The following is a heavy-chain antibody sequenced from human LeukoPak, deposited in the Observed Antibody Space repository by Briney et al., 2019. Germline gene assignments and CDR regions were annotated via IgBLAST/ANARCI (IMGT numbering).Heavy chain of an antibody. CDR2: INHSGST. CDR3: ASRCGGNSDSCWFDP. V-gene: IGHV4-34*01. CDR1: GVSFSGYY. J-gene: IGHJ5*02. D-gene: IGHD4-23*01. Sequence: PSETLSLTCAVYGVSFSGYYWSWIRQPPGKGLEWIGEINHSGSTNYNPSLKSRVTISVDTSKNQFSLKLSSVTAADTAVYYCASRCGGNSDSCWFDPWGQGTLVTVSS.